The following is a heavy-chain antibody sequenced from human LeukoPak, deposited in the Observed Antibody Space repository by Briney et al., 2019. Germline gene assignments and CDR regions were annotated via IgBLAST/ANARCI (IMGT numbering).Heavy chain of an antibody. V-gene: IGHV3-11*01. CDR1: GFTFSDYY. CDR3: ARRRVVTAMVSYYYYGMDV. Sequence: GGSLRLSCAASGFTFSDYYMSWIRQAPGKGLEWVSYISSSGSTIYYADSVKGRFTISRDNAKNSLYPQMNSLRAEDTAVYYCARRRVVTAMVSYYYYGMDVWGQGTTVTVSS. J-gene: IGHJ6*02. CDR2: ISSSGSTI. D-gene: IGHD2-21*02.